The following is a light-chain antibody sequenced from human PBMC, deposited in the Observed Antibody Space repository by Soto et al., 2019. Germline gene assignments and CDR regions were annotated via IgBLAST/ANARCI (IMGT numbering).Light chain of an antibody. Sequence: DIQMTQSPSSLSASVGDRVTITCRASQGISNHLAWYQQKPGKVPKLLIYAASTLQSGVPSRFSGSGSGTDCTLTISSLQPEDFATYSCQKYNSASRTFGPGTKVDIK. CDR3: QKYNSASRT. CDR2: AAS. CDR1: QGISNH. J-gene: IGKJ3*01. V-gene: IGKV1-27*01.